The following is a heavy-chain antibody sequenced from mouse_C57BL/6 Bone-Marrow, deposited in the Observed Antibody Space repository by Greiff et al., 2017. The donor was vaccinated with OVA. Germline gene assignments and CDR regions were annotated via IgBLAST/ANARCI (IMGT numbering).Heavy chain of an antibody. V-gene: IGHV5-12*01. CDR2: ISNGGGST. J-gene: IGHJ4*01. CDR3: ARLDGSGDAMDY. Sequence: EVKLMESGGGLVQPGGSLKLSCAASGFTFSDYYMYWVHQTPGKRLEWVAYISNGGGSTYYPDTVKGRFTISRDNATNTLYMQMSSRKTEDTAMDYCARLDGSGDAMDYWGQGTSVTVSS. CDR1: GFTFSDYY. D-gene: IGHD1-1*01.